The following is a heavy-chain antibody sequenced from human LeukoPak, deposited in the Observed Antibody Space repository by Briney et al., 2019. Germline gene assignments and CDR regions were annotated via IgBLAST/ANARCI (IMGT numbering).Heavy chain of an antibody. V-gene: IGHV3-23*03. D-gene: IGHD6-13*01. CDR2: IYSGGST. J-gene: IGHJ4*02. CDR1: GFTFDDYA. CDR3: AKVTAAG. Sequence: PGRSLRLSCAASGFTFDDYAMHWVRQAPGKGLEWVSVIYSGGSTYYADSVKGRFTISRDNSKNTLYLQMNSLRAEDTAVYYCAKVTAAGWGQGTLVTVSS.